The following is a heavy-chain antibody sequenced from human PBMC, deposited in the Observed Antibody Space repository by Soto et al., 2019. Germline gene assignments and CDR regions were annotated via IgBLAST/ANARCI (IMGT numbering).Heavy chain of an antibody. J-gene: IGHJ4*02. CDR2: INSDGSST. Sequence: GGSLRLSCAASGFTFSSYWMHWVRQAPGKGLVWVSRINSDGSSTSYTDSVKGRFTISRDNAKNTLYLQMNSLRAEDTAVYYCVRTSLVVAVATREDYWGQGTLVTVSS. V-gene: IGHV3-74*01. CDR3: VRTSLVVAVATREDY. D-gene: IGHD2-15*01. CDR1: GFTFSSYW.